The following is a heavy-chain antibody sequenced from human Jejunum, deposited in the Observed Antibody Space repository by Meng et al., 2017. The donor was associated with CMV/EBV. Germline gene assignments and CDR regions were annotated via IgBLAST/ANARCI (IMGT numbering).Heavy chain of an antibody. CDR3: AKQGYRNDFDL. Sequence: AASGFTFNSYALAWVRQAPGKGLEWVSTSSASGGTTYYADAVMGRFTISRDSSKSTLYLQLNSLRVEDTAVYYCAKQGYRNDFDLWGQGTQVTVSS. V-gene: IGHV3-23*01. CDR2: SSASGGTT. D-gene: IGHD4-11*01. J-gene: IGHJ4*02. CDR1: GFTFNSYA.